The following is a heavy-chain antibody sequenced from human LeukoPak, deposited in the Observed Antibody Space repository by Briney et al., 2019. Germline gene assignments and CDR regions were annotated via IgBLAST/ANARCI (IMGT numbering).Heavy chain of an antibody. J-gene: IGHJ4*02. V-gene: IGHV3-64*02. CDR2: ISSNGGST. CDR1: GFTFSSYA. Sequence: PGRSLRLSCAASGFTFSSYAMHWVRQAPGKGLEYVSAISSNGGSTYYADSVKGRFTISRDNSKNTLYLQMGSLRAEDMAVYYCARAPGYYDSSGYIWGQGTLVTVSS. CDR3: ARAPGYYDSSGYI. D-gene: IGHD3-22*01.